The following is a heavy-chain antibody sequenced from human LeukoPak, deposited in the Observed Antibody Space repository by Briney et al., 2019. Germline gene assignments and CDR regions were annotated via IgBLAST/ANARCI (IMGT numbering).Heavy chain of an antibody. V-gene: IGHV1-46*01. D-gene: IGHD1-1*01. Sequence: GASVKVSCKASGYTFTSYYMHWVRQAPGQGLEWMGIINPSGGSTSYAQKFQGRVTMTRDMSTSTVYMELSSLRSEDTAVYYCARDPQNWNFDYWGQGTLVTVYS. J-gene: IGHJ4*02. CDR3: ARDPQNWNFDY. CDR2: INPSGGST. CDR1: GYTFTSYY.